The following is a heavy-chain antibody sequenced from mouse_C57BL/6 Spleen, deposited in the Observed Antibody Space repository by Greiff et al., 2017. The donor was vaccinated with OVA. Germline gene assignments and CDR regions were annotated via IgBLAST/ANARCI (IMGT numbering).Heavy chain of an antibody. CDR3: ALTTAYAMDY. Sequence: QVQLQQSGPELVKPGASVKISCKASGYAFSSSWMNWVKQRPGKGLEWIGRIYPGDGDTNYNGKFKGKATLTAEKSSSTAYMQLSSLTSEDSAVYFCALTTAYAMDYWGQGTSVTVSS. J-gene: IGHJ4*01. CDR2: IYPGDGDT. CDR1: GYAFSSSW. V-gene: IGHV1-82*01. D-gene: IGHD1-2*01.